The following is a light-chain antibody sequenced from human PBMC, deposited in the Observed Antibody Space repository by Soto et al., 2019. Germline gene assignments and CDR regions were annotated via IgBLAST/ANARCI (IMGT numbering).Light chain of an antibody. CDR1: SSDVGGYNY. J-gene: IGLJ3*02. CDR3: SSYTGSNTWV. V-gene: IGLV2-14*01. CDR2: GVT. Sequence: QSVLTQPASVSGSPGQSITISCTGTSSDVGGYNYVSWYQQHPGKAPKLMIYGVTNRPSGVSNRFSGSKSGNTASLTISGLQAEDEADYYCSSYTGSNTWVFGGGTKVTVL.